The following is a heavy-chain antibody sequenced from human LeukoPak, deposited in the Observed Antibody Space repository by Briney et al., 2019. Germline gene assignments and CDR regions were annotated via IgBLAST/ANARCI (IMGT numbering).Heavy chain of an antibody. J-gene: IGHJ3*02. V-gene: IGHV3-64*01. CDR2: ISSNGGST. CDR3: ARDTTPILPRRDGYKPRAFDI. D-gene: IGHD5-24*01. CDR1: GFTFSSYA. Sequence: PGGSLRLSCAASGFTFSSYAMHWVRQAPGKGLEYVSAISSNGGSTYYANSVKGRFTISRDNSKNTLYLQMGSLRAEDMAVYYCARDTTPILPRRDGYKPRAFDIWGQGTMVTVSS.